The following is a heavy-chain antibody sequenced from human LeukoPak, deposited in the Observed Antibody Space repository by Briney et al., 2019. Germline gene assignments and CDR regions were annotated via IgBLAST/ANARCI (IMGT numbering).Heavy chain of an antibody. CDR2: INPNSGGT. J-gene: IGHJ6*03. V-gene: IGHV1-2*02. CDR1: GYTFTGYY. Sequence: ASVKVSCKASGYTFTGYYMHWVRQAPGQGLEWMGWINPNSGGTNYAQKFQGRVTMTRDTSISTAYMELSRPTSDDTAVYYCARDKQLDWAHYFYYYMDVWGKGTTVTVSS. D-gene: IGHD1-1*01. CDR3: ARDKQLDWAHYFYYYMDV.